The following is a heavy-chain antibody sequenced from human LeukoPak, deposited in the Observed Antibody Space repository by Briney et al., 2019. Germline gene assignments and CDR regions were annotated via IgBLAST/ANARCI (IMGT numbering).Heavy chain of an antibody. D-gene: IGHD5-24*01. CDR2: IYYSGSI. CDR1: GGSISSSSYY. V-gene: IGHV4-39*07. CDR3: ARVGSSDGYNFDY. Sequence: SETLSLTCTVSGGSISSSSYYWGWIRQPPGRGLEWIGSIYYSGSIYYNPSLKSRVTISVDTSKNQFSLKLSSVTAADTAVYYCARVGSSDGYNFDYWGQGTLVTVSS. J-gene: IGHJ4*02.